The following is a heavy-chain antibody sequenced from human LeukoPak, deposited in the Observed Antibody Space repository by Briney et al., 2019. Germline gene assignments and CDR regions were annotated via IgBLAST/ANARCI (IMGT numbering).Heavy chain of an antibody. CDR2: IYPGDSDT. J-gene: IGHJ3*02. V-gene: IGHV5-51*01. CDR1: GYNFTKYW. D-gene: IGHD2-15*01. CDR3: ARQGGYCSGGSCNWEAFDI. Sequence: GESLKISCKGSGYNFTKYWIAWVRQMPGKGLEWMGIIYPGDSDTRYSPSFQGQVTISADKSISTAYLQWSSLKASDTAMYYCARQGGYCSGGSCNWEAFDIWGQGTMVTVSS.